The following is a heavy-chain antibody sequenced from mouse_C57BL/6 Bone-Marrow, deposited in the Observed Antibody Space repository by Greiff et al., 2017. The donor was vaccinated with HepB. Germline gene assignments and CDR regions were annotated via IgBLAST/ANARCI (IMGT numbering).Heavy chain of an antibody. CDR1: GYTFTGYW. D-gene: IGHD1-1*01. CDR2: ILPGSGST. Sequence: QVQLQQSGAELMKPGASVKLSCKATGYTFTGYWIEWVKQRPGHGLEWIGEILPGSGSTNYNAKFKGKATFTADTSSNTAYMQLSSLTTEDSAIYYCARGGTTVVATDYAMDYWGQGTSVTVSS. V-gene: IGHV1-9*01. CDR3: ARGGTTVVATDYAMDY. J-gene: IGHJ4*01.